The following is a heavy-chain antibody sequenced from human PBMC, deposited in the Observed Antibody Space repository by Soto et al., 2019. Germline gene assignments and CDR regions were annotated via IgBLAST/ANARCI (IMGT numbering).Heavy chain of an antibody. CDR2: IIPIFGTA. Sequence: SVKVSCKASGGTFSSYAISWVRQAPGQGLEWMGGIIPIFGTANYAQKFQGRVTITADESTSTAYMELSSLRSEDTAVYNCARGGAEWELPLRRYNLFDPWGQGTLVTVSS. J-gene: IGHJ5*02. V-gene: IGHV1-69*13. D-gene: IGHD1-26*01. CDR3: ARGGAEWELPLRRYNLFDP. CDR1: GGTFSSYA.